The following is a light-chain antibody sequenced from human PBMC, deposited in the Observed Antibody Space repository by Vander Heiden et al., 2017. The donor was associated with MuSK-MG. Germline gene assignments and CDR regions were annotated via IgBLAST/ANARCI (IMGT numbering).Light chain of an antibody. J-gene: IGKJ1*01. CDR2: AAS. CDR1: QSISSY. Sequence: DIQMTQSPSSLSASVGDRVTITCRASQSISSYLNWYQQKPGKAPKLLIYAASSLQSGVPSRFSGSGSGTDFTLTISRLQPEDFATYYFLQSAGTRWTFGQGTKVEI. V-gene: IGKV1-39*01. CDR3: LQSAGTRWT.